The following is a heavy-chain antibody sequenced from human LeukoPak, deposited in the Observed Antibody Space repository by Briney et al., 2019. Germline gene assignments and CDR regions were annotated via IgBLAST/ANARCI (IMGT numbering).Heavy chain of an antibody. CDR1: GYRFTNYW. Sequence: GESLKISCKGSGYRFTNYWIGWVRQMPGKGLEWMGIIYPGDSNTRYSPSFQGQVTISADKSINTAYVQWSSLKASDTAMYYCARQGLHREQGPNDYWGQGTLVTVSS. CDR3: ARQGLHREQGPNDY. D-gene: IGHD1-26*01. J-gene: IGHJ4*02. CDR2: IYPGDSNT. V-gene: IGHV5-51*01.